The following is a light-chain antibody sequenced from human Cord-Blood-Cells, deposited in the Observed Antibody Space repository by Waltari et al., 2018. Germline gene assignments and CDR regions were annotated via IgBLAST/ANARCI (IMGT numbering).Light chain of an antibody. V-gene: IGKV1-5*03. CDR2: KAS. CDR1: QSISSW. J-gene: IGKJ1*01. Sequence: DIQMTQSPSTLSASVGDRVTITCRASQSISSWLAWYQQKPGKAPKLLIYKASSLESGVPSRFSGSGSGTEFTLTISSLQHDDFAAYYCQPYNSYWTFGQGTKVEIK. CDR3: QPYNSYWT.